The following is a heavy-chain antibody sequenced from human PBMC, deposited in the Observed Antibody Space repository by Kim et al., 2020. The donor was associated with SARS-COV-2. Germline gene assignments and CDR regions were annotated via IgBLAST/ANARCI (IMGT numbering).Heavy chain of an antibody. V-gene: IGHV3-43*02. Sequence: GGSLRLSCAASGFTFDDYAMHWVRQAPGKGLEWVSLISGDGGSTYYADSVKGRFTISRDNSKNSLYLQMNSLRTEDTALYYCAKDIGSSGWYLYYYYGMDVWGQGTTVTVSS. D-gene: IGHD6-19*01. J-gene: IGHJ6*02. CDR1: GFTFDDYA. CDR2: ISGDGGST. CDR3: AKDIGSSGWYLYYYYGMDV.